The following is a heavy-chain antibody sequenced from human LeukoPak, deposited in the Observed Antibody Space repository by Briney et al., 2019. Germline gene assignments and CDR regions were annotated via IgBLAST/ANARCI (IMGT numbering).Heavy chain of an antibody. V-gene: IGHV3-30-3*01. D-gene: IGHD5-18*01. CDR2: ISYDGSNK. CDR3: AKARGYSYGYNDY. CDR1: GFTFSSYA. J-gene: IGHJ4*02. Sequence: GGSLRLSCAASGFTFSSYAMHWVRQAPGKGLEWVAVISYDGSNKYYADSVKGRFTISRDNSKNTLYLQMNSLRAEDTAVYYCAKARGYSYGYNDYWGQGTLVTVSS.